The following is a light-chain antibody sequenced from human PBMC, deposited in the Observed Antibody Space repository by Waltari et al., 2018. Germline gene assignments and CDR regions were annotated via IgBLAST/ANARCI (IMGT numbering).Light chain of an antibody. CDR2: TDN. Sequence: QSVLTQPPSASGTPGQRVTISCSGSSSNIGFNTVSWYHQVPGTAPKPLIYTDNQRPSGVPDRFSGSKSASSASLAISGLQSEDEAEYYCAAWDDSLNGWVFGGGTKVTVV. CDR1: SSNIGFNT. V-gene: IGLV1-44*01. J-gene: IGLJ3*02. CDR3: AAWDDSLNGWV.